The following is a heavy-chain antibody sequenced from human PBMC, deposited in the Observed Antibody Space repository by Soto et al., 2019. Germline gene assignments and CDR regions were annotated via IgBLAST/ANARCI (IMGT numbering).Heavy chain of an antibody. CDR2: INDGGSI. CDR1: GGSFSGYY. Sequence: QVQLQQWGAGPLRPLETLSLTCGVSGGSFSGYYWAWIRQSPGKGLVWIGEINDGGSINYNPSLKSRVSISVDTSNTPYSLNLRSVTAADTAVYYCTRESHDTLTGPPWVWYFDLWGRGTLVTVSS. J-gene: IGHJ2*01. V-gene: IGHV4-34*01. D-gene: IGHD3-9*01. CDR3: TRESHDTLTGPPWVWYFDL.